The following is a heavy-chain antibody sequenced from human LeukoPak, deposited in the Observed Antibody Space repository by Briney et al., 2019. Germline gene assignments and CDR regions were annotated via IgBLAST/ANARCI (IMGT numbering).Heavy chain of an antibody. V-gene: IGHV4-34*01. D-gene: IGHD6-25*01. Sequence: SETLSLTCAVYGGSFNGYYWTWIRQPPGKGLEWIGEINQSGSTDYNPSLKSRVTISVDTSKNQFSLKLNSVTAADTAVYYCARGQLRLSNWGQGSLVIVSS. J-gene: IGHJ4*02. CDR2: INQSGST. CDR1: GGSFNGYY. CDR3: ARGQLRLSN.